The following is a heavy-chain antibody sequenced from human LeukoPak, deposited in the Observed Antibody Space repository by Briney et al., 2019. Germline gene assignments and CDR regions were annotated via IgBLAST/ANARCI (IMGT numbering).Heavy chain of an antibody. D-gene: IGHD3-10*01. CDR1: GFTVSSNY. Sequence: SGGSLRLSCAASGFTVSSNYMSWVRQAPGKGLECVSVISGSGGSTYYADSVKGRFTISRDNSKNTLYLQMNSLRAEDTAVYYCAKSKVLWFGELSPFVGWGQGTLVTVSS. V-gene: IGHV3-23*01. CDR3: AKSKVLWFGELSPFVG. CDR2: ISGSGGST. J-gene: IGHJ4*02.